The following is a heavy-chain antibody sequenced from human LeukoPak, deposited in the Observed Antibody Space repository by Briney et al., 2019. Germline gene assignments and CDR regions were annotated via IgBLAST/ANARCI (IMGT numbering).Heavy chain of an antibody. Sequence: PGGSLRLSCAASGFTFSSYAMSWVRQAPGKGLEWVSAISGSGGSTYYADSVKGRFTISRDNSKNTLYLQMNSLRAEDTAVYYCANPPSAVSSGSAFDIWGQGTMVTVSS. CDR1: GFTFSSYA. V-gene: IGHV3-23*01. D-gene: IGHD3-3*01. CDR2: ISGSGGST. CDR3: ANPPSAVSSGSAFDI. J-gene: IGHJ3*02.